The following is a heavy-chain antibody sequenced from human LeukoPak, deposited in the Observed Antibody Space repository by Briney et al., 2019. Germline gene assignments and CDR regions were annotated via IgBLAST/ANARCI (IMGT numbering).Heavy chain of an antibody. CDR2: INHSGST. CDR1: GGSFSGYY. J-gene: IGHJ5*02. D-gene: IGHD3-16*02. V-gene: IGHV4-34*01. Sequence: SETLSLTCAVYGGSFSGYYWSWIRQPPGKGLEWIGEINHSGSTNYNPSLKSRVTISLDTSKNQFSLKLSSVTAADTAVYYCARRGMITFGEVISRRRWFDPWGQGTLVTVSS. CDR3: ARRGMITFGEVISRRRWFDP.